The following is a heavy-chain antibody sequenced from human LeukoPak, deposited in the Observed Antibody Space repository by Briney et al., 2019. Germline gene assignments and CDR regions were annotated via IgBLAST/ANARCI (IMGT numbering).Heavy chain of an antibody. Sequence: GGSLRLSCAASGFTFSSYAMSWVRQAPGKGLEWVSAISGSGISTYYADSVEGRFTISRDNSKNTLYLQMNSLRAEDTAVYYCAKGIAEAGNYYYLMDVWGQGTTVTGS. V-gene: IGHV3-23*01. CDR2: ISGSGIST. CDR1: GFTFSSYA. CDR3: AKGIAEAGNYYYLMDV. J-gene: IGHJ6*02. D-gene: IGHD6-13*01.